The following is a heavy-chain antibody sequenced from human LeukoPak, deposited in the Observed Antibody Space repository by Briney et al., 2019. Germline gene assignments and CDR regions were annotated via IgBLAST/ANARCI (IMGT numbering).Heavy chain of an antibody. V-gene: IGHV3-66*02. CDR2: IYSGGST. J-gene: IGHJ4*02. CDR1: GFTVSSNY. Sequence: GGSLRLSCAASGFTVSSNYMSWVRQAPGKGLEWVSVIYSGGSTYYADSVKGRFTTSRDNSKNTLYLQMNSLRGEDTAVYYCARDHRLGYFDYWGQGTLVTVSS. CDR3: ARDHRLGYFDY.